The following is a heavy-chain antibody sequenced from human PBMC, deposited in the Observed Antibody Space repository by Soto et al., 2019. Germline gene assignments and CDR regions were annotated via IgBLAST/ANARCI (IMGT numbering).Heavy chain of an antibody. CDR3: ARQGFGPLHGLVDV. Sequence: QVQLQESGPGLMKPSETMSLSCTVSGGSISSYYWSWFRQSPGKRMEWIGYVHHSWGSSYNPSLQGRVAISLATSKSQFSLKVTSVIATDTVVYYSARQGFGPLHGLVDVWGQGTTVTVS. D-gene: IGHD3-10*01. J-gene: IGHJ6*02. CDR1: GGSISSYY. CDR2: VHHSWGS. V-gene: IGHV4-59*08.